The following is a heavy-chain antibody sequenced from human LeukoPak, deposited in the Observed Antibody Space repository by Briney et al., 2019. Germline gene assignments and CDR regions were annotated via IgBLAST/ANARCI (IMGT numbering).Heavy chain of an antibody. D-gene: IGHD2-8*01. V-gene: IGHV5-51*01. CDR3: ARQARRSPRDIVLMVYAGSDY. CDR1: GYSFTSYW. Sequence: GESLKISCKGSGYSFTSYWLGWVRQMPGKGLEWMGIIYPGDSDTRYSPSFQGQVTISADKSISTAYLQWSSLKASDTAMYYCARQARRSPRDIVLMVYAGSDYWGQGTLVTVSS. CDR2: IYPGDSDT. J-gene: IGHJ4*02.